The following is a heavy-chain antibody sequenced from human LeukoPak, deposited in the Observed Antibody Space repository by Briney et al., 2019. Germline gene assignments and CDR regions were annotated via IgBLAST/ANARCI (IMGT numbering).Heavy chain of an antibody. J-gene: IGHJ4*02. CDR1: RFTLSTYW. CDR3: ARGVPYDSWSGPHYSDY. CDR2: IKQDGSQE. Sequence: GSLRLSCAASRFTLSTYWMSWVRQAPGKGLEWVAHIKQDGSQEYYVDSVKGRFTISRDSAKNSLYLQMNSLRAEDTAVYYCARGVPYDSWSGPHYSDYWGQGTLVTVSS. D-gene: IGHD3-3*01. V-gene: IGHV3-7*01.